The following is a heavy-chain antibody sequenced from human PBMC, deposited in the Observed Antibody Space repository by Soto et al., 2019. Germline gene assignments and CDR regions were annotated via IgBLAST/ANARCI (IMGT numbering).Heavy chain of an antibody. CDR2: ISSSGSTI. D-gene: IGHD1-26*01. J-gene: IGHJ4*02. CDR3: ARGTIVGAPYFDY. V-gene: IGHV3-11*01. CDR1: GFTFSDHY. Sequence: GGSLRLSCAASGFTFSDHYMSWIRQAPGKGLEWVSYISSSGSTIYYADSVKGRFTISRDNAKNSLYLQMNSLRAEDTAVYYCARGTIVGAPYFDYWGQGTLVTVSS.